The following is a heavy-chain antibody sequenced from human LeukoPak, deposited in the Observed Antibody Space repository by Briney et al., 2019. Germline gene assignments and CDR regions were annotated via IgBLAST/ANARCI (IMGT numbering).Heavy chain of an antibody. J-gene: IGHJ3*02. D-gene: IGHD5-18*01. CDR1: GGSITSSNYY. CDR3: AITPPSARLARAFDI. Sequence: PSETLSLTCTVSGGSITSSNYYWGWIRQPPGKGLEWIGSIYYSGSTYYNPSLKSRVTISVDTSKNQFSLKLNSVTAADTAVYYCAITPPSARLARAFDIWGQGTMVTVSS. CDR2: IYYSGST. V-gene: IGHV4-39*01.